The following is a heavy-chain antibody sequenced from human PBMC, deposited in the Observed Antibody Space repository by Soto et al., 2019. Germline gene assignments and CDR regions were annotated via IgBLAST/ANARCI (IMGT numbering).Heavy chain of an antibody. J-gene: IGHJ5*02. CDR3: AREGGGCSSGDCDH. Sequence: QVQLVQSGAEVRNPGSSLKVSCKASGGTFSTYAINWVRQAPGQGLEWMGMIIPLFGTTKYAQKLQGRITITPDESTTTSHMELTSLRNEDTAVYFCAREGGGCSSGDCDHWGQGTQVTVSS. CDR2: IIPLFGTT. CDR1: GGTFSTYA. V-gene: IGHV1-69*18. D-gene: IGHD2-15*01.